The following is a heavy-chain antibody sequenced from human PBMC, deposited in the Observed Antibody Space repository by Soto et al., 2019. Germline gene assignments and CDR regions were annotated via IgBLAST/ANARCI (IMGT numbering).Heavy chain of an antibody. D-gene: IGHD5-12*01. Sequence: GTPVKVSCRASGYNFTVYYINWLPLSPGQGLEWMGWINPNSGATNYAQKFQGRVTMTRDTSISTAYMELSRLRSDDTAGYYCATSSWATILGHRFDPPGQGTLDTV. V-gene: IGHV1-2*02. CDR1: GYNFTVYY. J-gene: IGHJ5*02. CDR3: ATSSWATILGHRFDP. CDR2: INPNSGAT.